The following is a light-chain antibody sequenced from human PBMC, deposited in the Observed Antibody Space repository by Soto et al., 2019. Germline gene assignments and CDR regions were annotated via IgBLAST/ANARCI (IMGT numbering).Light chain of an antibody. CDR3: QQYCDSPPYT. CDR1: QSVSGSY. CDR2: GAS. V-gene: IGKV3-20*01. Sequence: EIVLTQSPGTLSLSPGERATLSCRASQSVSGSYLAWYQQKPGQAPRLLISGASSRATGIPDRFSGSGSGTDFTLTISRLEPEDFAVYYCQQYCDSPPYTFGQGTKLEIK. J-gene: IGKJ2*01.